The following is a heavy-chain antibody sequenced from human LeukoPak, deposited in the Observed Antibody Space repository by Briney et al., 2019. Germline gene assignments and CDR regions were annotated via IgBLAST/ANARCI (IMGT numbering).Heavy chain of an antibody. V-gene: IGHV4-30-4*01. D-gene: IGHD6-6*01. CDR3: ARHDAGIAARPFDN. Sequence: SETLSLTCTVSGGSISSGDYYWSWIRQPPGKGLEWIAYMYYSGSTNFNPSLKSRITISVDTSKNQFSLKLSSVTAADTALYYCARHDAGIAARPFDNWGQGTLVTVSS. CDR2: MYYSGST. J-gene: IGHJ4*02. CDR1: GGSISSGDYY.